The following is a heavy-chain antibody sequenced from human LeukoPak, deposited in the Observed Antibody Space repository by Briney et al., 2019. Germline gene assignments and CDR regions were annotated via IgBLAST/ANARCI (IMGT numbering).Heavy chain of an antibody. CDR2: ISGSGGST. D-gene: IGHD3-9*01. J-gene: IGHJ4*02. V-gene: IGHV3-23*01. Sequence: GGSLRLSCTASGFTFGDYAMSWVRQAPGKGLEWVSAISGSGGSTYYADSVKGRFTISRDNSKNTLYLQMNSLRAEDTAVYYCAKGLDWADYWGQGTLVTVSS. CDR3: AKGLDWADY. CDR1: GFTFGDYA.